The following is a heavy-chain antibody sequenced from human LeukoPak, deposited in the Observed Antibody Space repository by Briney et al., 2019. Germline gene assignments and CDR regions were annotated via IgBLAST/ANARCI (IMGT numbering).Heavy chain of an antibody. Sequence: PGGSRRLSCAASGFTLSNYWIHWVRQAPGKGLVWVSRINADGSSASYADSVKGRFTISRDNAKNTLYLQMNSLRAEDTAMYYCARDYGRSRDYGMDVWGQGTTVTVSS. CDR2: INADGSSA. V-gene: IGHV3-74*01. J-gene: IGHJ6*02. D-gene: IGHD3-10*01. CDR1: GFTLSNYW. CDR3: ARDYGRSRDYGMDV.